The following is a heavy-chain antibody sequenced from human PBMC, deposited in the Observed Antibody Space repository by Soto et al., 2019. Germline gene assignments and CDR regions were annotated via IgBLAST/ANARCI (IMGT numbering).Heavy chain of an antibody. V-gene: IGHV4-59*01. J-gene: IGHJ4*01. D-gene: IGHD6-13*01. CDR3: ATTLKVSSWFFDY. CDR1: GGSISSYY. CDR2: IYYSGST. Sequence: SETLSLTCAVYGGSISSYYWSWIRQPPGKGLEWIGYIYYSGSTNYNPSLKSRVTISVDTSKNQFSLKLSSVTAADTAVYYCATTLKVSSWFFDYWGHGTLVTVSS.